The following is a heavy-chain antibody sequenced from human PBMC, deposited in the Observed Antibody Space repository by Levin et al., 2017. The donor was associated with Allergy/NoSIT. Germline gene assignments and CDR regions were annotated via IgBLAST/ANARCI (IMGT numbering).Heavy chain of an antibody. J-gene: IGHJ3*02. CDR1: GFTFDDYA. V-gene: IGHV3-9*01. CDR3: GKSVGSNYGPLHI. Sequence: GGSLRLSCAASGFTFDDYAMHWVRQTPGKGLEWVSGISWDSTTTGYAESLKGRFTISRDNAKNSLYLQMNSLRLEATALYYGGKSVGSNYGPLHIWGQGTMVTVSS. CDR2: ISWDSTTT. D-gene: IGHD1-26*01.